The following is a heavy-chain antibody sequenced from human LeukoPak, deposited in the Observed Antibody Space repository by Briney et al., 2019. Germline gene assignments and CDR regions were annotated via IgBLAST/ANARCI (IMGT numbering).Heavy chain of an antibody. D-gene: IGHD5-18*01. J-gene: IGHJ3*01. V-gene: IGHV3-64*02. CDR3: ARETYSSLRHDASDE. Sequence: GGSLRLSCAVSGFTFRDYTMHWACRAPGRRLEYVSGISGDGANTYYGDSVKGRFTISRDNSKNTMYLQMGSLRAEDMAVYYCARETYSSLRHDASDEWGRGTMVTISS. CDR1: GFTFRDYT. CDR2: ISGDGANT.